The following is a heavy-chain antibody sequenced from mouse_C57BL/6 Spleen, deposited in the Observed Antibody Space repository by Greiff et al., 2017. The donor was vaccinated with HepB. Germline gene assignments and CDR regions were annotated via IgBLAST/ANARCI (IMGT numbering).Heavy chain of an antibody. CDR2: ISPEYGHT. CDR1: GYTFTNYI. J-gene: IGHJ1*03. Sequence: QVQLKESGAELVKPGASVKLSCKASGYTFTNYIIHWVKEGPGHGLEWIGWISPEYGHTYYNQKFKGKATITADKSSSTAYMELSSLTSEDSAVYVSQVQRCGYFDVWGTGTTVTVSS. V-gene: IGHV1-79*01. CDR3: QVQRCGYFDV.